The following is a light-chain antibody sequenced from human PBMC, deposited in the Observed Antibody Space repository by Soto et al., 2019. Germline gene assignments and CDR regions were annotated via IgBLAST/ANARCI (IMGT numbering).Light chain of an antibody. V-gene: IGKV3-20*01. J-gene: IGKJ4*01. CDR1: QSVSSSY. CDR3: QQYGASPLT. Sequence: ELVLTQSPGTLSLSPGDSATLSCRASQSVSSSYLAWYQQKPGQAPRVLIYGASSRATGIPDRFSGSGSGTDFTLTISRLEPEDFAVYYCQQYGASPLTVGGGTRWIS. CDR2: GAS.